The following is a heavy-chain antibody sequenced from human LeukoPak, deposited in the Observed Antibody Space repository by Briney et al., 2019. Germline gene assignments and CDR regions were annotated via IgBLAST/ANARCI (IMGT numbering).Heavy chain of an antibody. V-gene: IGHV1-69*05. CDR1: GGTFISYA. CDR2: IIPIFGTA. Sequence: ASVKVSCKASGGTFISYAISWVRQAPGQGLEGRGGIIPIFGTANYAQKFQGRVTITTDESTSTAYMELSSLRSEDTAVYYCAREAVSSGWYYFDYWGQGTLVTVSS. CDR3: AREAVSSGWYYFDY. D-gene: IGHD6-19*01. J-gene: IGHJ4*02.